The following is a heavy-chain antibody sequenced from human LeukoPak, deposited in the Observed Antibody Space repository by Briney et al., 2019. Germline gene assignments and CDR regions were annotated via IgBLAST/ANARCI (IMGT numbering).Heavy chain of an antibody. D-gene: IGHD3-10*01. CDR2: ISYDGSNK. J-gene: IGHJ4*02. V-gene: IGHV3-30-3*01. Sequence: GGSLRLSCAASGFTFSSYTMHWVRQAPGKGLEWVAVISYDGSNKYYADSVKGRFTISRDNSKNTLYLQMNSLRAEDTAVYYCARGRTYHYASGSSHWGQGTLVTVSS. CDR1: GFTFSSYT. CDR3: ARGRTYHYASGSSH.